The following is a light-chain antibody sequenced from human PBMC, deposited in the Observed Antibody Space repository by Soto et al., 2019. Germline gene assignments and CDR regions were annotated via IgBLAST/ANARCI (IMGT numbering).Light chain of an antibody. V-gene: IGLV1-40*01. CDR3: QSYDSSLSVVV. CDR2: GNS. J-gene: IGLJ2*01. Sequence: QSAVTQPPSVSGAPGQRVTISCTGSSSNIGAGYDVNWYQHLPGTAPKLLIYGNSNRPSGVPDRFSGSKSGTSASLAITGLQAEDEADYYCQSYDSSLSVVVFGGGTKLTVL. CDR1: SSNIGAGYD.